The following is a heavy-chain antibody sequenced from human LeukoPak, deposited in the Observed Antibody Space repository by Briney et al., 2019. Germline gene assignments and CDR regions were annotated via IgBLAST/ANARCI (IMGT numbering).Heavy chain of an antibody. D-gene: IGHD3-22*01. J-gene: IGHJ4*02. CDR2: INPNSGGT. Sequence: GASVKVSCKASGYTFTGHYMHWVRQAPGQGLEWMGWINPNSGGTNYAQKFQGRVTMTRNTSINTAYMELSSLRSEDTAVYYCARWDSSGYYLDYWGQGTLVTVSS. CDR1: GYTFTGHY. V-gene: IGHV1-2*02. CDR3: ARWDSSGYYLDY.